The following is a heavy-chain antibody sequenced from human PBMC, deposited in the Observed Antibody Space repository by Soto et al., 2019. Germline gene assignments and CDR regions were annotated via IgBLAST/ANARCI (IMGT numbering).Heavy chain of an antibody. D-gene: IGHD3-16*01. CDR2: IKQDGTSK. CDR3: ARLRFILTERDFDS. V-gene: IGHV3-7*05. CDR1: GFTFTSYW. J-gene: IGHJ4*02. Sequence: EVQLVESGGGLVQPGGSLRLSCEASGFTFTSYWMSWVRQAPGKGLEWVANIKQDGTSKYYADSVKGRSTVSRDNAKSSLHLQMDSLRDDDTAVYRCARLRFILTERDFDSWGQGTLVTVSS.